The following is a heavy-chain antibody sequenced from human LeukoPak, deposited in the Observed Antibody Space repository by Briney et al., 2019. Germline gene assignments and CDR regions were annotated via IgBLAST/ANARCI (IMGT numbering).Heavy chain of an antibody. CDR1: GGSISSYY. Sequence: SETLSLTCTVSGGSISSYYWSWIRQPPGKGLEWIGYIYYSGSTNYNPSLKSRVTISVDTSKNQFSLKLSSVTAADTAVYYCARGGSSGYAFDIWGQGTMVTVSS. CDR3: ARGGSSGYAFDI. CDR2: IYYSGST. D-gene: IGHD6-19*01. J-gene: IGHJ3*02. V-gene: IGHV4-59*01.